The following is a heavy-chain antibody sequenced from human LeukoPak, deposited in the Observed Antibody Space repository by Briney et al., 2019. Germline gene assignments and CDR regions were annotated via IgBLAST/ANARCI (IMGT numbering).Heavy chain of an antibody. CDR3: ARGGVYSSGWFY. V-gene: IGHV1-3*01. D-gene: IGHD6-19*01. Sequence: ASVNVSCKASGYTFTSYAMHWVRQAPGQRLEWMGWINAGNGNTKYSQKFQGRVTITRDTSASTAYMELSSLRSEDTAVYYCARGGVYSSGWFYWGQGTLVTVSS. CDR2: INAGNGNT. J-gene: IGHJ4*02. CDR1: GYTFTSYA.